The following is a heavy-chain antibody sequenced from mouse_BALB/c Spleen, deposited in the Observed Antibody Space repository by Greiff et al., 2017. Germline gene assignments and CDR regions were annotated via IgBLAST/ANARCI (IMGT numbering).Heavy chain of an antibody. CDR1: GYSITSGYF. CDR2: ISYDGSN. J-gene: IGHJ1*01. Sequence: EVQLQQSGPGLVKPSQSLSLTCSVTGYSITSGYFWYWIRQAPGNILEWMGYISYDGSNNYNPSLKNRISITRDTSKNQFFLKLNSVTTEDTATYYCVYYYGNPGYWYFDVWGAGTTVTVSA. V-gene: IGHV3-6*02. D-gene: IGHD2-1*01. CDR3: VYYYGNPGYWYFDV.